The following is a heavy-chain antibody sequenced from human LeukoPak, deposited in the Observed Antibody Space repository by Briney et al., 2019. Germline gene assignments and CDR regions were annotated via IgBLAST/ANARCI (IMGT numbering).Heavy chain of an antibody. CDR2: IIPIFGTA. Sequence: EASVKVSCKASGGTFSSYAISWVRQAPGQGLEWMGGIIPIFGTANYAQKFQGRVTITADESTNTAYMELSSLRSEDTAVYYCARAPFRPGRGYNGYEFDSWGQGTLVTVSS. CDR1: GGTFSSYA. D-gene: IGHD5-12*01. V-gene: IGHV1-69*13. J-gene: IGHJ5*01. CDR3: ARAPFRPGRGYNGYEFDS.